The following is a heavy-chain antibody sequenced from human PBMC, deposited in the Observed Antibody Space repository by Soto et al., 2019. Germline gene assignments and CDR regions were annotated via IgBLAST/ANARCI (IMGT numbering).Heavy chain of an antibody. V-gene: IGHV4-31*03. CDR1: GGSISSGGYY. Sequence: QVRLQESGPGLVKPSQTLSLSCTVSGGSISSGGYYWSWVRQRPGKGLEWMGNIYDSGSAYYNPSLKRRVTVXVXTXXNHFSLQLSSVTAADTAVYYCVRDGGYSESGGYYPYDALDVWGQGTMVIVSS. CDR3: VRDGGYSESGGYYPYDALDV. J-gene: IGHJ3*01. D-gene: IGHD3-22*01. CDR2: IYDSGSA.